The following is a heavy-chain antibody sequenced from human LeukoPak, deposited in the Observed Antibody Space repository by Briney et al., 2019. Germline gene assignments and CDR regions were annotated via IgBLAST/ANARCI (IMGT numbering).Heavy chain of an antibody. J-gene: IGHJ6*03. D-gene: IGHD1-1*01. CDR2: IYYNGDT. V-gene: IGHV4-34*01. Sequence: PSETLSLTCAVYGGSFSGYYWSWIRQPPGKGLEWIGSIYYNGDTYYSPSLQSRISISVATSKNQFSLKLSSVTSADTAVYYCARERLSYYYMDAWGKGTTVTVSS. CDR3: ARERLSYYYMDA. CDR1: GGSFSGYY.